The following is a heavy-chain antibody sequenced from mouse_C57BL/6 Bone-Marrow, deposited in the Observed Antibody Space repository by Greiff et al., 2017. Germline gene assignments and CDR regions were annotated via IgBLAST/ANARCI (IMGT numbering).Heavy chain of an antibody. CDR3: AREGLMVTTLYYYAMDY. Sequence: QVQLQQPGAELVKPGASVKMSCKASGYTFTSYWITWVKQRPGQGLEWIGDIYPGSGSTNYNEKFKSKATLTVDTSSSTAYMQLSSLTSEDSAVYYCAREGLMVTTLYYYAMDYWGQGTSVTVSS. J-gene: IGHJ4*01. D-gene: IGHD2-1*01. CDR1: GYTFTSYW. V-gene: IGHV1-55*01. CDR2: IYPGSGST.